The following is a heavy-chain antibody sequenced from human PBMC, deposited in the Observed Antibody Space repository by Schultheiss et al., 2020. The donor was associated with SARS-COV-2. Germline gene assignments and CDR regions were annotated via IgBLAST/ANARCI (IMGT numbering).Heavy chain of an antibody. V-gene: IGHV1-2*06. D-gene: IGHD6-13*01. CDR1: GYTFTGYY. CDR2: INPNSGGT. CDR3: ARDRGSSWYHYRFDY. J-gene: IGHJ4*02. Sequence: ASVKVSCKASGYTFTGYYIHWVRQAPGQGLEWMGRINPNSGGTNYAQKFQGRVTMTRDTSISTAYMELSRLRSDDTAVYYCARDRGSSWYHYRFDYWGQGTLVTVSS.